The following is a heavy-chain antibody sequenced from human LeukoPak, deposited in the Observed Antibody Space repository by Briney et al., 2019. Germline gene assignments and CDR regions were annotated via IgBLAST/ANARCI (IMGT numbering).Heavy chain of an antibody. CDR2: IYYSGST. D-gene: IGHD6-13*01. V-gene: IGHV4-59*01. Sequence: SETLSLTCTVSGISINTYYWSWIRQPPGKGLEWIGYIYYSGSTNYNPSLKSRVTISVDTSKNQFSLKLSSVTAADTAMYYCARDGYSAYYYGMDVWGQGATVTAS. CDR3: ARDGYSAYYYGMDV. J-gene: IGHJ6*02. CDR1: GISINTYY.